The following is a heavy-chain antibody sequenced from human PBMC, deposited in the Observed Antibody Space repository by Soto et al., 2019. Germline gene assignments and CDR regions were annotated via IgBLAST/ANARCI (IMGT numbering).Heavy chain of an antibody. V-gene: IGHV1-69*12. CDR1: GGTFSSYA. CDR2: IIPILGTA. CDR3: ARDLGMATTIPV. Sequence: QVQLVQSGAEVKKPESSVKVSWKASGGTFSSYAISWVRQAPGQGLEWMGGIIPILGTANYAQKFQGRVTITADESTSKAYMELSSLRSEDTAVYYCARDLGMATTIPVWGQGTLVTVSS. J-gene: IGHJ4*02. D-gene: IGHD5-12*01.